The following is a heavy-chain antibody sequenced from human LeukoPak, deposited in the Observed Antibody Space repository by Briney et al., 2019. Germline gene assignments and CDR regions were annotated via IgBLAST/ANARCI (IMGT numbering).Heavy chain of an antibody. CDR3: ASPMTRNRRSFDY. D-gene: IGHD1-14*01. Sequence: GGSLRLSCAASGFTVSSNYMTWVRQAPGKGLEWVSLIYSGGNTYYADSVKGRFTISRDNSKNTLYLRMNNLTADDTAVYYCASPMTRNRRSFDYWGQGTLVTVSS. J-gene: IGHJ4*02. V-gene: IGHV3-66*01. CDR1: GFTVSSNY. CDR2: IYSGGNT.